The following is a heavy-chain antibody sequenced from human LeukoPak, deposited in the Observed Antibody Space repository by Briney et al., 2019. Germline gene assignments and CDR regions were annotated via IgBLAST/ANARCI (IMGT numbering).Heavy chain of an antibody. J-gene: IGHJ5*02. V-gene: IGHV1-2*02. Sequence: GASVKVSCKASGYTFTGYYMHWVRQAPGQGLEWMGWINPNSGGTNYAQKFQGRVTMTRDTSISTAYMELSRLRSDDTAVYYCARLGVAAALGFDPWGQGTLVTVSS. D-gene: IGHD6-13*01. CDR1: GYTFTGYY. CDR2: INPNSGGT. CDR3: ARLGVAAALGFDP.